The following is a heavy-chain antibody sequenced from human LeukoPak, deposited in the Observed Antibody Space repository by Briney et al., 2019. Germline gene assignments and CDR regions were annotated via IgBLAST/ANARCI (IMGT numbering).Heavy chain of an antibody. Sequence: SETLSLTWTVSGGSICSGSYYWSWIRQPAGKGLEWIGRIYTSGSTNYNPSLKSRVTISVDTSKNQFSLKLSSVTAADTAVYYCARDGYCGGDCYEGFDPWGQGTLVTVSS. J-gene: IGHJ5*02. CDR2: IYTSGST. D-gene: IGHD2-21*01. CDR3: ARDGYCGGDCYEGFDP. CDR1: GGSICSGSYY. V-gene: IGHV4-61*02.